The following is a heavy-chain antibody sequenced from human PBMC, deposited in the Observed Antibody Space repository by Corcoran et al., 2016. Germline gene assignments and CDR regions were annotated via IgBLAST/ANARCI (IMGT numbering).Heavy chain of an antibody. CDR3: ARGGAVVITFGAFDI. J-gene: IGHJ3*02. V-gene: IGHV4-39*07. D-gene: IGHD3-22*01. CDR2: IYYSGST. CDR1: GGSISSSSYY. Sequence: QLQLQESGPGLVKPSETLSLTCTVSGGSISSSSYYWGWIRQPPGKGLEWIGSIYYSGSTYYNPSLKSRVTISVDTSKNQFSLKLSSVTAADTAVYYCARGGAVVITFGAFDIWGQGTMVTVSS.